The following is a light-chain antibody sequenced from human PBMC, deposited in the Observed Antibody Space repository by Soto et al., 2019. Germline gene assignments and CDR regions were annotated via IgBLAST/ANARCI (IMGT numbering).Light chain of an antibody. Sequence: QSALTQPPSVSGSPGQSVAISCTGTSSDVGSYNRVAWYQQPPGTAPKLIIYDVTNRPSGVPDRFSGSKSGNTASLTISGLQAEDEADYYCNSFTTGSTYVFGTGTKVTVL. V-gene: IGLV2-18*02. CDR2: DVT. J-gene: IGLJ1*01. CDR3: NSFTTGSTYV. CDR1: SSDVGSYNR.